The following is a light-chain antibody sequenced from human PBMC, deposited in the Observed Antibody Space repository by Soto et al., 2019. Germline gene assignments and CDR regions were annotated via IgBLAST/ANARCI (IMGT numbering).Light chain of an antibody. V-gene: IGKV3-15*01. CDR1: QSISSS. CDR3: EPYNNWWT. J-gene: IGKJ1*01. Sequence: SAAALSVPKKKRATIPCRASQSISSSLAWYQQNPGQAPRLLIYGASTRATGIPARFSGSGSGIEFTLTISSLQSDDFAVYYCEPYNNWWTSCQGAIVDI. CDR2: GAS.